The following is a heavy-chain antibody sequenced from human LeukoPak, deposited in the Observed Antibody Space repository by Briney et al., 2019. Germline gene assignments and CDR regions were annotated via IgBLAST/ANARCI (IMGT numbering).Heavy chain of an antibody. V-gene: IGHV3-49*04. CDR3: TRDRSYDSSGYYPGDY. CDR1: GFTFGDYA. Sequence: QTGGSLRLSRSAAGFTFGDYAMSWVRQTPRAGAWRVGLVRSKAYGGTTDYAASVKGRFTISRDDSKSIAYLQMNSLKTEDTAVYYCTRDRSYDSSGYYPGDYWGQGTLVTVSS. CDR2: VRSKAYGGTT. D-gene: IGHD3-22*01. J-gene: IGHJ4*02.